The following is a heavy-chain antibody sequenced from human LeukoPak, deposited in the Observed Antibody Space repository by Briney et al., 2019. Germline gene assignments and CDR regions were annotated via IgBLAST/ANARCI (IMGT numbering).Heavy chain of an antibody. CDR2: VSGSGGST. V-gene: IGHV3-23*01. D-gene: IGHD1-1*01. J-gene: IGHJ4*02. CDR3: ARGAEVQLLSYYFDY. Sequence: GGSLRLSCAASGFTFSSYGMSWDRQAPGKGLEWVSAVSGSGGSTYYADSVKGRFTIYRDNSKNALYLQMNSLRAEDTALYYCARGAEVQLLSYYFDYWGQGTLVTVSS. CDR1: GFTFSSYG.